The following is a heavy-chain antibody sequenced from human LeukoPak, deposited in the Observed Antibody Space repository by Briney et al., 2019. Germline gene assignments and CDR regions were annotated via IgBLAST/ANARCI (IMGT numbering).Heavy chain of an antibody. D-gene: IGHD2-2*02. CDR1: GFTFSSYG. J-gene: IGHJ5*02. CDR3: AKDGIVVVPAAIGDNWFDP. CDR2: ISYDGSNK. Sequence: GGSLRLSCAASGFTFSSYGMHWVRQAPGKGLEWVAVISYDGSNKYYADSVKGRFTISRDNSKNTLYLQMNSLRAEDTAVYYCAKDGIVVVPAAIGDNWFDPWGQGTLVTVSS. V-gene: IGHV3-30*18.